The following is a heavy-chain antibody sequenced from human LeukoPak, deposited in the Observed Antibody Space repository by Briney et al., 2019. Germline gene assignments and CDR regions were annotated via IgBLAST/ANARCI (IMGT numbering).Heavy chain of an antibody. V-gene: IGHV4-34*01. CDR2: INHSGST. CDR3: ARLVVVAGWRLDY. J-gene: IGHJ4*02. D-gene: IGHD2-15*01. Sequence: SETLSLTCAVYGGSFSGYYWSWIRQPPGKELEWIGEINHSGSTNYNPSLKSRVTISVDTSKNQFSLKLSSVTAADTAVYYCARLVVVAGWRLDYWGQGTLVTVSS. CDR1: GGSFSGYY.